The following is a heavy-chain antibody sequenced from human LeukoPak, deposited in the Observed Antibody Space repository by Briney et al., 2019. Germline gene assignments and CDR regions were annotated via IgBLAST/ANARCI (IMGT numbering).Heavy chain of an antibody. D-gene: IGHD5-18*01. CDR1: GGSTSTYY. J-gene: IGHJ5*02. CDR3: ARDKAHSYGRYFDP. V-gene: IGHV4-59*01. CDR2: ISYGNT. Sequence: SETLSLTCSVAGGSTSTYYWNWIRQTPGKGLEWIGHISYGNTDYNPTLKSRVTISVDTSKNQSSLKLTSVTAADTAVYYCARDKAHSYGRYFDPWGQGALVIVSS.